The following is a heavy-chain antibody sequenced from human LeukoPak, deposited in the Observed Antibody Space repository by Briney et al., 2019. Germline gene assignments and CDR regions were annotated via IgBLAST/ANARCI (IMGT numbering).Heavy chain of an antibody. J-gene: IGHJ4*02. V-gene: IGHV3-74*01. D-gene: IGHD1-7*01. CDR3: ATAGNYRLDS. CDR2: MDSAGSIT. CDR1: GFTFSTYW. Sequence: PGGSLRLSCAASGFTFSTYWMPWVRQAPGKGLVWVARMDSAGSITDYADSVRGRFTISRDNAKNTLYLQMNTLRAEDTAVYYCATAGNYRLDSWGQGTLVTVSS.